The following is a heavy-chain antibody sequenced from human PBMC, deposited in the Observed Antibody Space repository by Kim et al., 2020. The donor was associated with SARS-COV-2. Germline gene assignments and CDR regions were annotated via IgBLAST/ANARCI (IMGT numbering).Heavy chain of an antibody. J-gene: IGHJ6*01. D-gene: IGHD6-13*01. CDR2: ISWNSGSI. CDR3: ARVLSSWGYYYYGMDV. Sequence: GGSLRLSCAASGFTFDDYAMHWVRQAPGKGLEWVSGISWNSGSIGYADSVKGRFTISRDNAKNSLYLQMNSLRAEDTALYYCARVLSSWGYYYYGMDVWG. CDR1: GFTFDDYA. V-gene: IGHV3-9*01.